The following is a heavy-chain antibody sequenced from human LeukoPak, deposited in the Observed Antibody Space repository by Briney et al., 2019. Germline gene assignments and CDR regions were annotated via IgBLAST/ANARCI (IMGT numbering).Heavy chain of an antibody. J-gene: IGHJ5*02. CDR3: AKVLFIQPCGFGP. CDR1: GFTFGSYV. D-gene: IGHD5-18*01. V-gene: IGHV3-23*01. Sequence: GGSLRLSCAASGFTFGSYVMTWVRQAPGKGLEWVSSISGSGDSTNYTVSVKGRFTISRDNSKNTLYLQMNSLRAEDTAIYYCAKVLFIQPCGFGPWGQGTLVTVSS. CDR2: ISGSGDST.